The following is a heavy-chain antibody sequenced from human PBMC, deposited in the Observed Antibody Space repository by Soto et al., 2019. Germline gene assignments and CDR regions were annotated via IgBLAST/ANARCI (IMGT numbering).Heavy chain of an antibody. V-gene: IGHV4-30-2*01. CDR1: GGSLSSSAYS. Sequence: QMHLQESGSGLVKPSQTLSLTCAVSGGSLSSSAYSWSWIRQPPGKGLEWIGFIYQSGSTYYNPSLKSRVNMSLDRHKTQFSLKLSSVTAADTAVYYCARELLFYDSDGFSWDDAFDIWGQGTMVTVSS. CDR3: ARELLFYDSDGFSWDDAFDI. D-gene: IGHD3-22*01. CDR2: IYQSGST. J-gene: IGHJ3*02.